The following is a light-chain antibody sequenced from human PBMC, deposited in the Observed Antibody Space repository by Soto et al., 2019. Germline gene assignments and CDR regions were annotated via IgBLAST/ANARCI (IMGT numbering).Light chain of an antibody. Sequence: DILMTQSPSSLSASLGDRVTISCRASQNISRFLSWFQQEPGKAPRLLIYAASTLQGGVPSRFSGSISGTDFTLTVNSQQPEDFATYYCQQSLNSPFTFGPGTRVDVK. CDR3: QQSLNSPFT. CDR2: AAS. V-gene: IGKV1-39*01. CDR1: QNISRF. J-gene: IGKJ3*01.